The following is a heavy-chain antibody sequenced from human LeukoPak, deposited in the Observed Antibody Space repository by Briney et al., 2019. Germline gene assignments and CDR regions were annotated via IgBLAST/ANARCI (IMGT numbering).Heavy chain of an antibody. CDR3: ARHPYVWGSYRYPPLYDY. V-gene: IGHV4-39*01. Sequence: PSETLSLTCTLSGGSITSSAFYWTWVRQSPGKGLQWITTLYHSGTTYYNPSLKSRVTTSVDASKNQFSLKLSSVTAADTAVYYCARHPYVWGSYRYPPLYDYWGQGTLVTVSS. D-gene: IGHD3-16*02. J-gene: IGHJ4*02. CDR1: GGSITSSAFY. CDR2: LYHSGTT.